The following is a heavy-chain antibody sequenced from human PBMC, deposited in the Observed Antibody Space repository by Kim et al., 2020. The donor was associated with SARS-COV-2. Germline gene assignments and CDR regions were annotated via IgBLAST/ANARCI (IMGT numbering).Heavy chain of an antibody. Sequence: GGSLRLSCTTSGFTFTGHAMSWVRQAPGKGLEGVSSIDGSDGTTYYVDSVKGRFSISRDDSKNTLYLHMSALRADDTATYYCLKGGWGWIWDYWGQGTLVTVSS. D-gene: IGHD2-21*01. V-gene: IGHV3-23*01. J-gene: IGHJ4*02. CDR2: IDGSDGTT. CDR3: LKGGWGWIWDY. CDR1: GFTFTGHA.